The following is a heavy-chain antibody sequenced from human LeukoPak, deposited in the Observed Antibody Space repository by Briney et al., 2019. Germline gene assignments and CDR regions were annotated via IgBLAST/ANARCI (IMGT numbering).Heavy chain of an antibody. CDR1: GYTFTSYY. CDR3: ARYGFSAVWQGGWHAFDI. V-gene: IGHV1-46*01. Sequence: ASVKVSCKASGYTFTSYYMHWVRQAPGQGLEWMGIINPTTGDTTYAQKFQGRLTMTRDMSASTVYMELSSLTSEDTAVFYCARYGFSAVWQGGWHAFDIWGQGTVVTVSS. J-gene: IGHJ3*02. CDR2: INPTTGDT. D-gene: IGHD2-15*01.